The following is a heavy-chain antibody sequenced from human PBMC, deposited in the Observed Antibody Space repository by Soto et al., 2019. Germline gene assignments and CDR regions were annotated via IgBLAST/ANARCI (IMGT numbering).Heavy chain of an antibody. CDR3: ARVLKTGYSSGWWQTHGHSEEPTFDY. Sequence: SETLSLTCAVYGWSFSGYYWSWIRQPPGKGLEWIGEINHSGSTNYNPSLKSRVTISVDTSKNQFSLKLSSVTAADTAVYYCARVLKTGYSSGWWQTHGHSEEPTFDYWGQGTLVTVSS. CDR2: INHSGST. V-gene: IGHV4-34*01. D-gene: IGHD6-19*01. CDR1: GWSFSGYY. J-gene: IGHJ4*02.